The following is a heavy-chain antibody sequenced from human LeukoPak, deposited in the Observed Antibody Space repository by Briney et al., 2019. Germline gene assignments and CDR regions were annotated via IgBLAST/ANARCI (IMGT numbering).Heavy chain of an antibody. CDR1: GVTFSSFD. Sequence: GGTLRLSCAASGVTFSSFDMRWVRHPTGQGLEWGSTIATPRDTSYPRSVQGRFTLSTHNPKTSFYLQMTSLTAGDTPVYYCARGPPRGKYYSTDVWGKGTTLTVSS. CDR2: IATPRDT. D-gene: IGHD1-1*01. J-gene: IGHJ6*03. V-gene: IGHV3-13*01. CDR3: ARGPPRGKYYSTDV.